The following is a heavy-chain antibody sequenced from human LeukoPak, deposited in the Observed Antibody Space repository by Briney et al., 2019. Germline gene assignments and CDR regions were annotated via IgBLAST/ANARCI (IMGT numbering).Heavy chain of an antibody. Sequence: SETLSLTCTVSGYSISSGYYWGWIRQPPGQRLEWIGSHYHSGSTYNNPSLKSRVTISIDTSKNQFSLNLTSVTAADTAVYYCARAGRCGGYYFDYWGQGSLVTVSS. CDR2: HYHSGST. V-gene: IGHV4-38-2*02. CDR3: ARAGRCGGYYFDY. CDR1: GYSISSGYY. D-gene: IGHD3-3*01. J-gene: IGHJ4*02.